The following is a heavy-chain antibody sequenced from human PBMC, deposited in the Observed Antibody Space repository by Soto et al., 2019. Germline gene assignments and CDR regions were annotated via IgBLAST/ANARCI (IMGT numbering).Heavy chain of an antibody. CDR3: ARESVYFGGRGNRFDP. CDR1: GDSVSSNSAA. J-gene: IGHJ5*02. Sequence: QTLSLTCAISGDSVSSNSAAWNWIRQSPSRGLEWLGRTYFRSRWYYDYAVSVQSRMSISADTSKNQFSLQLRSVIPEDTAMYYCARESVYFGGRGNRFDPWRNGTLVSVPS. V-gene: IGHV6-1*01. D-gene: IGHD3-3*01. CDR2: TYFRSRWYY.